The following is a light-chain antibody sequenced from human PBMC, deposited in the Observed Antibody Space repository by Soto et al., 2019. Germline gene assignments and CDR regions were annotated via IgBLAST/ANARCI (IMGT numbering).Light chain of an antibody. V-gene: IGLV6-57*04. CDR3: QSYDSSNRGV. CDR1: SGSIASNY. CDR2: EDN. Sequence: NFMLTQPHSVSESPGKTVTISCTRSSGSIASNYVQWYQQRPGSAPTTVIYEDNQRPSGVPDRFSGSIDSSSNSASLTISGLKTEDEADYYCQSYDSSNRGVFGGGIKLTVL. J-gene: IGLJ3*02.